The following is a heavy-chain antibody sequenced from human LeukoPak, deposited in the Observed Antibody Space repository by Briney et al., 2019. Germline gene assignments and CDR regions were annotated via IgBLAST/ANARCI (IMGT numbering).Heavy chain of an antibody. D-gene: IGHD3-9*01. CDR1: GGTFSSYA. CDR3: ARGGYDILTGYYKILDY. V-gene: IGHV1-69*06. CDR2: IIPIFGTA. Sequence: SVKVSCKASGGTFSSYAISWVRQAPGQGLEWMGGIIPIFGTANYAQKFQGRVTITADKSTSTAYMELSSLRSEDTAVYYCARGGYDILTGYYKILDYWGQGTLVTVSS. J-gene: IGHJ4*02.